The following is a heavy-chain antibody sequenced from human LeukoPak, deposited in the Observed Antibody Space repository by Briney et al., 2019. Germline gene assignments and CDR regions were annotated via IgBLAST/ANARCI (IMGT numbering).Heavy chain of an antibody. Sequence: GGSLRLSCAASGSIFRASGSIFSNYAMSWVRQAPGKGLEWVSAISRSGGSTYYADSVKGRFTISRDNSKNTLYLQMNSLGAEDTAVYYCAKNGEPHYYMDVLGKGTTVTVSS. J-gene: IGHJ6*03. V-gene: IGHV3-23*01. CDR3: AKNGEPHYYMDV. D-gene: IGHD1-14*01. CDR2: ISRSGGST. CDR1: GSIFSNYA.